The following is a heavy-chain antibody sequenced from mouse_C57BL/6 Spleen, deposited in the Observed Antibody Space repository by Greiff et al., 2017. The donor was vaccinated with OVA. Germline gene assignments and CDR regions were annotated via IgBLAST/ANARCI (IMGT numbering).Heavy chain of an antibody. CDR3: AKAYDGYSCFDY. J-gene: IGHJ2*01. CDR2: ISYSGST. CDR1: GYSITSDY. V-gene: IGHV3-8*01. D-gene: IGHD2-3*01. Sequence: VQLKESGPGLAKPSQTLSLTCSATGYSITSDYWNWIRKFPGNKLEYMGYISYSGSTYYNPSLKSGNSITRDTSKNKYYLQLNSVTTEDTATYYCAKAYDGYSCFDYWGQGTTLTVSS.